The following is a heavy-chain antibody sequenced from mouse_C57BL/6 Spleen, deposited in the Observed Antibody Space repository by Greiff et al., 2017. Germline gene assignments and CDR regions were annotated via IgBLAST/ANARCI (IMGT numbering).Heavy chain of an antibody. CDR1: GFTFSDYY. D-gene: IGHD1-1*01. J-gene: IGHJ4*01. CDR2: ISNGGGST. V-gene: IGHV5-12*01. CDR3: ARLGYGSSLYYYAMDY. Sequence: EVMLVESGGGLVQPGGSLKLSCAASGFTFSDYYMYWVRQTPEKRLEWVAYISNGGGSTYYPDTVKGRFTISRDNAKNTLYLQMRRLKSEDTAMYYCARLGYGSSLYYYAMDYWGQGTSVTVSS.